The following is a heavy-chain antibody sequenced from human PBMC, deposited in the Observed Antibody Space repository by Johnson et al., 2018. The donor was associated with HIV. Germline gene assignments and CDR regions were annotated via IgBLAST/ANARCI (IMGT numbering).Heavy chain of an antibody. J-gene: IGHJ3*02. V-gene: IGHV3-30-3*01. Sequence: QVQLVESGGGVVQPGRSLRLSCVASGFMFSSFAMHWVRQAPGKGLQWVALLSYDGSNKYYADSVKGRFTISRDNSKNTLYLQMNSLRAEDTAVYYCARDRPIAPFDSWGQGTMVTVSS. CDR1: GFMFSSFA. CDR3: ARDRPIAPFDS. CDR2: LSYDGSNK. D-gene: IGHD3-22*01.